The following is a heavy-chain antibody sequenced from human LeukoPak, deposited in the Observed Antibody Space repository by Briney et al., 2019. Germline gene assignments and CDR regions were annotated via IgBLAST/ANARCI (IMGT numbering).Heavy chain of an antibody. CDR1: GFTFDDYG. D-gene: IGHD6-6*01. Sequence: GGSLRLSCAASGFTFDDYGMSWVRQAPGKGLEWVSGINWNGGNTGYADSVKGRFTISRDNVKNSLYLQMNSLKTEDTAVYYCTTEGIAARNDAFDIWGQGTMVTVSS. CDR3: TTEGIAARNDAFDI. J-gene: IGHJ3*02. V-gene: IGHV3-20*04. CDR2: INWNGGNT.